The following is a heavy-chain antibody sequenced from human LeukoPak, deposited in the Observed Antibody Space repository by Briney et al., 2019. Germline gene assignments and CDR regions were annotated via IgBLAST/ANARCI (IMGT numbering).Heavy chain of an antibody. CDR1: GYTFTGYY. V-gene: IGHV1-2*02. CDR3: ARGGSMKGYSSSPYFYYYYYMDV. J-gene: IGHJ6*03. Sequence: GASVKVSCKASGYTFTGYYMHWVRQAPGQGLEWMGWINPNSGGTNYAQKFQGRVTMTRDTSISTAYMELSRLRSDDTAVYYCARGGSMKGYSSSPYFYYYYYMDVWGKGTTVTVSS. D-gene: IGHD5-18*01. CDR2: INPNSGGT.